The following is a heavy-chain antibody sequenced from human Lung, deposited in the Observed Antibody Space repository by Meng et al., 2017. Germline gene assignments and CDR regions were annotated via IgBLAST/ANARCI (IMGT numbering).Heavy chain of an antibody. D-gene: IGHD4-11*01. J-gene: IGHJ4*02. V-gene: IGHV4-34*01. CDR3: ARGPTTMAHDFDY. CDR1: GGSFSDYY. Sequence: QVPLQQWGAGFFKPSETLSLTCVVSGGSFSDYYWSWIRQPPGKGLEWIGEINHSGSTNYNPSLESRATISVDTSQNNLSLKLSSVTAADSAVYYCARGPTTMAHDFDYWGQGTLVTVSS. CDR2: INHSGST.